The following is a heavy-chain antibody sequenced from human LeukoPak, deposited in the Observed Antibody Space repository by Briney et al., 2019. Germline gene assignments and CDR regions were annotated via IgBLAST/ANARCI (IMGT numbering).Heavy chain of an antibody. Sequence: SETLSLTCAVYGGSFSGYYWSWIRQPPGKGLEWIGYIYYSGSTNYSPSLKSRITISVDTSKNQFSLKLSSVTAADTAVYYCASYGSGSYIDYWGQGTLVTVSS. V-gene: IGHV4-59*08. J-gene: IGHJ4*02. CDR3: ASYGSGSYIDY. CDR1: GGSFSGYY. CDR2: IYYSGST. D-gene: IGHD3-10*01.